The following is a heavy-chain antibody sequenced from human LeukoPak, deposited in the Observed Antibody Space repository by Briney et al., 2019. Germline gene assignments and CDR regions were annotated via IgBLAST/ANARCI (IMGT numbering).Heavy chain of an antibody. CDR3: ATLSGLASMEYLFDY. CDR1: GYTLTELS. V-gene: IGHV1-24*01. CDR2: LDPEDGET. D-gene: IGHD2-15*01. Sequence: ASVKVSCKVSGYTLTELSMHWVRQAPGKGLEWMGGLDPEDGETIYAQKFQGRVTMTEDTSTDTAYMELSSLRSEDTAVYYCATLSGLASMEYLFDYWGQGTLVTVSS. J-gene: IGHJ4*02.